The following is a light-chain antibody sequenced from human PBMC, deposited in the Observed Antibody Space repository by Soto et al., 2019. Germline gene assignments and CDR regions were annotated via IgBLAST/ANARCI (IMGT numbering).Light chain of an antibody. CDR1: QGIGNY. Sequence: DIQMTQSPSSLSASVGDRVTITCRASQGIGNYLAWYQQKPGKVPKLLIYTASTLQSGVPSRFSGSGSGTDFTLTISSPQPEDVATYYCQKYNSALGTFGQGTKVEIQ. J-gene: IGKJ1*01. CDR3: QKYNSALGT. CDR2: TAS. V-gene: IGKV1-27*01.